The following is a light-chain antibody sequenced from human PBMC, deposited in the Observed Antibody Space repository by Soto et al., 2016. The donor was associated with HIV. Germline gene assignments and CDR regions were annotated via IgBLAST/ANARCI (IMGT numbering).Light chain of an antibody. CDR3: QVWDTTTEHRV. J-gene: IGLJ3*02. V-gene: IGLV3-21*03. Sequence: SYELTQSPPVSVAPGKTARISCRGNNIGTKSVHWYQQKPGQAPVLVLYDDNDRPSGIPERFSGSNSGNTATLTISRVEAGDEADFYCQVWDTTTEHRVFGGGTRLTVL. CDR1: NIGTKS. CDR2: DDN.